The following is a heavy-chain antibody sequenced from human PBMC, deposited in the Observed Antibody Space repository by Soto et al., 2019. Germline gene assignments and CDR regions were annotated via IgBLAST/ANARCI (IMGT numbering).Heavy chain of an antibody. D-gene: IGHD2-21*02. CDR2: ITSGSNYI. CDR1: GFTFSSYS. Sequence: EVQLVESGGGLVKPGGSLRLSCAASGFTFSSYSMNWVRQAPGRGLEWVSSITSGSNYIYYADSVKGRFTVSRDNAKSSLYLQMNSLRAEDTAVYYCARVRSNCYLDYWGQGTLVTVSS. CDR3: ARVRSNCYLDY. V-gene: IGHV3-21*01. J-gene: IGHJ4*02.